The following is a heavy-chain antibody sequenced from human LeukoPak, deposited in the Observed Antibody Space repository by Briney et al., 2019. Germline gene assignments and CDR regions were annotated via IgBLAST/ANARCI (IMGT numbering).Heavy chain of an antibody. D-gene: IGHD3-22*01. Sequence: SSETLSLTCTVSGGSISSYYWSWIRQPPGKGLEWIGYIYYSGSTNYNPSLKSRVTISVDTSKNQFSLKLSSVTAADTAVYYCARLMYYYDNSGYYFDYWGQGTLVTVSS. CDR3: ARLMYYYDNSGYYFDY. J-gene: IGHJ4*02. V-gene: IGHV4-59*08. CDR1: GGSISSYY. CDR2: IYYSGST.